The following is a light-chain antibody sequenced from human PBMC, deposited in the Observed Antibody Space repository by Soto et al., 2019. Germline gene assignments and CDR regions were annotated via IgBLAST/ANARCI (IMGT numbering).Light chain of an antibody. CDR3: SAFAGSRV. CDR2: EVS. Sequence: QSVLTQPPSASGSPGQSVTISCTGTSSDVGAYNYVSWYQQYPGKAPKLIIYEVSKRPSGVPDRFSGSKSGNTASLTVSGLQAGDEADYYCSAFAGSRVFGGGTKLTVL. J-gene: IGLJ3*02. CDR1: SSDVGAYNY. V-gene: IGLV2-8*01.